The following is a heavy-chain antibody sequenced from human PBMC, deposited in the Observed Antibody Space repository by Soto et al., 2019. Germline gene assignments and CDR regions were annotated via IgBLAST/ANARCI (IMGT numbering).Heavy chain of an antibody. D-gene: IGHD2-15*01. V-gene: IGHV3-13*01. J-gene: IGHJ5*02. Sequence: HPGGSLRLSCAASGFTFSSYDMHWVRQATGKGLEWVSAIGTAGDTYYPGSVKGRFTISRENAKNSLYLQMNSLRAGDTAVYYCARDLGSRAFDPWGQGTLVTVSS. CDR1: GFTFSSYD. CDR3: ARDLGSRAFDP. CDR2: IGTAGDT.